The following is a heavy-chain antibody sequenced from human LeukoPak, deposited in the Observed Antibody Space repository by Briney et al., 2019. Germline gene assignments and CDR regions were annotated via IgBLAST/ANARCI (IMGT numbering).Heavy chain of an antibody. CDR2: ISSSGSTI. Sequence: GGSLRLSCAASGFTFSDYYMSWIRQAPGKGLEWVSYISSSGSTIYYADSVKGRFTISRDNSKNTLYLQMNSLRAEDTSVYYCAREDGYTGSILDYWGQGTLVTVSS. CDR3: AREDGYTGSILDY. CDR1: GFTFSDYY. D-gene: IGHD5-18*01. V-gene: IGHV3-11*04. J-gene: IGHJ4*02.